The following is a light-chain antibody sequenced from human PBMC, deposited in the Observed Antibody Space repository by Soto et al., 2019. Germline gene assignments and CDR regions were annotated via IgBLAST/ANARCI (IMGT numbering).Light chain of an antibody. V-gene: IGKV3-11*01. J-gene: IGKJ3*01. CDR2: DAS. CDR1: QSVSSD. CDR3: QQRSNWPT. Sequence: EIVLTQSPATLSLSPGERATLSCRASQSVSSDLAWYQQKPGQAPRLLIYDASNRATGIPARFSGSGSGTDFTLTISSLEPEDFAVYYCQQRSNWPTFGPGPKVDIK.